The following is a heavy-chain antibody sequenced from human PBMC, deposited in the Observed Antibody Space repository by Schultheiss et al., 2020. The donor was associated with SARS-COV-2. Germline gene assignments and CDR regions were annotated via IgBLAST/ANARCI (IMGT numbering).Heavy chain of an antibody. CDR3: ARDRNPYHYGMDV. CDR1: GGTFSSYA. CDR2: IIPIFGTA. Sequence: SVKVSCKASGGTFSSYAISWVRQAPGQGLEWMGGIIPIFGTANYAQKFQGRVTITADESTSTAYMELSSLGSEDTAVYYCARDRNPYHYGMDVWGQGTTVTVSS. V-gene: IGHV1-69*13. J-gene: IGHJ6*02. D-gene: IGHD2/OR15-2a*01.